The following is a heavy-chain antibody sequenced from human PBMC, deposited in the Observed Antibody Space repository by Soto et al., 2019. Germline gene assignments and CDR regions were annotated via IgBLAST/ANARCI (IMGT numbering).Heavy chain of an antibody. CDR2: IKSKASGGTT. V-gene: IGHV3-15*01. D-gene: IGHD2-2*01. J-gene: IGHJ4*02. Sequence: EVQLVESGDDLVEPGGSLRLSCAASGFTFSNAWMNWVRHAPGRKLEWIGHIKSKASGGTTDYAAPLRGRLTISRDDSKNTLFLQLNSLKTEDTAVYYCAADVPETSTSRGIDFWGQGTLVTVSS. CDR1: GFTFSNAW. CDR3: AADVPETSTSRGIDF.